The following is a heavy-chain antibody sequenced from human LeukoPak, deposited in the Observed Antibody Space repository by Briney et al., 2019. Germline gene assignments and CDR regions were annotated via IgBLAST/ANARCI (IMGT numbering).Heavy chain of an antibody. CDR3: ARGLRVTFGGVIANDAFDI. V-gene: IGHV1-69*13. CDR2: IIPIFGTA. J-gene: IGHJ3*02. CDR1: GGTFSSYA. Sequence: SVKVSCKASGGTFSSYAISWVRQAPGQGLEWMGGIIPIFGTANYAQKFQGRVTITADESTSTAYMELSSLRSEDMAVYYCARGLRVTFGGVIANDAFDIWGQGTMVTVSS. D-gene: IGHD3-16*02.